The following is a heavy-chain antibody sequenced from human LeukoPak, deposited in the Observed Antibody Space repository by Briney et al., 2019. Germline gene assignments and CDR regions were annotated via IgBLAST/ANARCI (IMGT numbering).Heavy chain of an antibody. J-gene: IGHJ6*02. CDR2: INHSGST. V-gene: IGHV4-34*01. D-gene: IGHD6-13*01. Sequence: SETLSLTCAVYGGSFSGYYWSWIRQPPGKGLEWIGEINHSGSTNYNPSLKSRVTISVDTSKNQFSLKLSSVTAADTAVYYCARGRKQQLVRYYYHGMDVWGQGTTVTVSS. CDR3: ARGRKQQLVRYYYHGMDV. CDR1: GGSFSGYY.